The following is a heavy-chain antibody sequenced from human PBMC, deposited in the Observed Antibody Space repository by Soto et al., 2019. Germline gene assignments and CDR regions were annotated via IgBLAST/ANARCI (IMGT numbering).Heavy chain of an antibody. Sequence: QLQLQESGPGLVKPSETLSLTCTVSGGSISSSSYYWGWIGQPPGKGLEWIGSIYYSGSTYYNPSLKSRVTISVDTSKNQFSLKLSSVTAADTAVYYCARQDDFWSGYYSFHYYGMDVWGQGTTVTVSS. CDR1: GGSISSSSYY. D-gene: IGHD3-3*01. J-gene: IGHJ6*02. CDR2: IYYSGST. V-gene: IGHV4-39*01. CDR3: ARQDDFWSGYYSFHYYGMDV.